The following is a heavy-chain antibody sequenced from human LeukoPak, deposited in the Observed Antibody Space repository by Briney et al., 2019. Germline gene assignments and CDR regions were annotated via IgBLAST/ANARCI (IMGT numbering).Heavy chain of an antibody. CDR2: MKGDGSEI. V-gene: IGHV3-7*01. CDR3: ARPAYTAAYDL. Sequence: GSLRLSCAASGFIFSTYWMMWARQAPRKGLEWVANMKGDGSEIHYVDSVKGRFTISRDNAKNSPYLQMNSLRPEDTAVYYCARPAYTAAYDLWGQGTMVTVSS. D-gene: IGHD3-16*01. J-gene: IGHJ3*01. CDR1: GFIFSTYW.